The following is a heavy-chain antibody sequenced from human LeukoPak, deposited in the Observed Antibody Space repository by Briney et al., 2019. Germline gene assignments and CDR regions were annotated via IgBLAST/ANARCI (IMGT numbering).Heavy chain of an antibody. CDR3: AKDRGYSHGFEY. CDR1: GFTFSSYG. Sequence: GRSLRLSCAASGFTFSSYGMHWVRQAPGKGLEWVAAISYDGRNKEYVDSVKGRFTISRDNSKNTLYLQTNSLRAEDTAVYYCAKDRGYSHGFEYWGQGTLVTVSS. D-gene: IGHD5-12*01. J-gene: IGHJ4*02. V-gene: IGHV3-30*18. CDR2: ISYDGRNK.